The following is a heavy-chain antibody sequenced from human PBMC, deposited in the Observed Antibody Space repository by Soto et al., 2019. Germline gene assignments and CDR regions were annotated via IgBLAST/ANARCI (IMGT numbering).Heavy chain of an antibody. V-gene: IGHV3-33*01. J-gene: IGHJ4*02. CDR2: IWYDGSNK. Sequence: QVQLVESGGGVVQPGRSLRLSCAASGFPFSSYGMHWVRQAPGKGLEWVAVIWYDGSNKYYADSVKGRFIISRDNTKNPLYLQMNSLRAEDTAVYYCARAPPKTYYYDRSGLGDDYWGQGTLVTVSS. CDR3: ARAPPKTYYYDRSGLGDDY. D-gene: IGHD3-22*01. CDR1: GFPFSSYG.